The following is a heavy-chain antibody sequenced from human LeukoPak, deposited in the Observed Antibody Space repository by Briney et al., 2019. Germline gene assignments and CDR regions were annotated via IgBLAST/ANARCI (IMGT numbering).Heavy chain of an antibody. V-gene: IGHV1-69*05. J-gene: IGHJ3*02. CDR2: IIPIFGTA. CDR1: GGTFSSYA. CDR3: ARDLYSSGWYDAFDI. Sequence: SVKVSCKASGGTFSSYAISWVRQAPGQGLEWMGRIIPIFGTANYAQKFQGRVTITTDESTSTAYMGLSSLRSEDTAVYYCARDLYSSGWYDAFDIWGQGTMVTVSS. D-gene: IGHD6-19*01.